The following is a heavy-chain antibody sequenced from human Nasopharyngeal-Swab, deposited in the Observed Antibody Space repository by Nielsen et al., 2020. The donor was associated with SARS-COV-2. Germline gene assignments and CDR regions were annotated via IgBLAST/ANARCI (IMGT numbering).Heavy chain of an antibody. V-gene: IGHV3-7*04. Sequence: GESLKISCVASGVIFSKYWMHWVRLAPVNRLEWVATVKQDGSAIYHVDSLKGRFTISRDNAKNSLYLQMNSLRADDTAVYYCARENWGKLDYWGQGALVTVSS. J-gene: IGHJ4*02. CDR3: ARENWGKLDY. CDR2: VKQDGSAI. D-gene: IGHD7-27*01. CDR1: GVIFSKYW.